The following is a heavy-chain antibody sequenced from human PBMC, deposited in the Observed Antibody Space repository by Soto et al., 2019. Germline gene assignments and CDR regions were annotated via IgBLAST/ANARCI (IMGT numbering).Heavy chain of an antibody. V-gene: IGHV4-31*03. CDR1: GGSISSGGYY. CDR3: ARTPPQYYDFWSGYFRT. J-gene: IGHJ4*02. D-gene: IGHD3-3*01. CDR2: IYYSGST. Sequence: SETLSLTCTVSGGSISSGGYYWSWIRQHPGKGLEWIGYIYYSGSTYYNPSLKSRVTISVDTSKNQFSLKLSSVTAADTAVYYCARTPPQYYDFWSGYFRTWGQGTLVTVSS.